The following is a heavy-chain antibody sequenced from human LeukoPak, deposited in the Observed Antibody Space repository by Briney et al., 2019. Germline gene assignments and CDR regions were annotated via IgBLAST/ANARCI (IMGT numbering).Heavy chain of an antibody. CDR1: GFTLSSYS. Sequence: GGSLRLSRAASGFTLSSYSMNWVRQAPGKGPEWVSSISSSSSYIYYADSVKGRFTISRDNAKNSLYLQMNSLRAEDTAVYYCARGRFSSGSPRHGAFDIWGQGTMVTVSS. D-gene: IGHD1-26*01. V-gene: IGHV3-21*01. CDR3: ARGRFSSGSPRHGAFDI. J-gene: IGHJ3*02. CDR2: ISSSSSYI.